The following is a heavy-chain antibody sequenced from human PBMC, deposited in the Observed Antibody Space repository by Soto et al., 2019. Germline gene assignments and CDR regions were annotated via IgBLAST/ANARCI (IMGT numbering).Heavy chain of an antibody. CDR1: GFTFRDYY. Sequence: QVQLVESGEGLAKPGGSLSPSFAAPGFTFRDYYMTWIPKAPGKGLEWVSYISSSGTGIYYPDSVKGRFTISRDNAKNSLYLQMGGLRAEDTAVYYCARAYSDAFDIWGQGTMVTVSS. J-gene: IGHJ3*02. CDR2: ISSSGTGI. CDR3: ARAYSDAFDI. D-gene: IGHD2-15*01. V-gene: IGHV3-11*01.